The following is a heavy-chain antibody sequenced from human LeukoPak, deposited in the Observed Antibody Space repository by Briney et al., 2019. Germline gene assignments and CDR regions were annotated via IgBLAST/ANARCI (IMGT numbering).Heavy chain of an antibody. J-gene: IGHJ4*02. CDR3: ARQPAGIVVVPAAIGGGFDY. Sequence: SGTLSLTCTVSGGSISSSSYYWGWIRQPPGKGLEWIGSIYYSGSTYYNPSLKSRVTISVDTSKNQFSLRLSSVTAADTAVYYCARQPAGIVVVPAAIGGGFDYWGQGTLVTVSS. D-gene: IGHD2-2*01. V-gene: IGHV4-39*01. CDR1: GGSISSSSYY. CDR2: IYYSGST.